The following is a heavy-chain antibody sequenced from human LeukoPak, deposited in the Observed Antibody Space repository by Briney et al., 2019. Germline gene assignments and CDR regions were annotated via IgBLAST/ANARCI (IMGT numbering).Heavy chain of an antibody. V-gene: IGHV1-46*01. CDR2: IDTSDGNT. D-gene: IGHD2-15*01. CDR1: GYTFTTYH. J-gene: IGHJ5*02. CDR3: ATERSGGTWFDP. Sequence: ASVKVSCKASGYTFTTYHMHWVRQAPGQGLEWVGMIDTSDGNTNYAQKFLDRVTMTRDTSTSTVYMELSGLRSYDTAVDYCATERSGGTWFDPWGQGTLVTVSS.